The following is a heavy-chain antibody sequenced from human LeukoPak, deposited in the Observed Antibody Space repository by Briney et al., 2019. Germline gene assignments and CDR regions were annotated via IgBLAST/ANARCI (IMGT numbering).Heavy chain of an antibody. CDR2: IYHSGST. V-gene: IGHV4-38-2*02. J-gene: IGHJ4*02. D-gene: IGHD2-15*01. CDR3: ARAAVKYCSGGSCYRGRLYYFDY. CDR1: GYSISSGYY. Sequence: PSETLSLTCTVSGYSISSGYYWGWIRQPPGKGLEWIGSIYHSGSTYYNPSLKSRVTISIDTSKNQFSLKVSSVTAADTAVYYCARAAVKYCSGGSCYRGRLYYFDYWGQGTLVTVSS.